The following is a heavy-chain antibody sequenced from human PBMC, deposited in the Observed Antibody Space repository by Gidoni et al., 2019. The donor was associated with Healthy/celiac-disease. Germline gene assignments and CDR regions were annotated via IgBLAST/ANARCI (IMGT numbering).Heavy chain of an antibody. D-gene: IGHD6-19*01. CDR1: GYTFPSYY. CDR2: INPSGGST. CDR3: ARVGTEAVAGGADY. J-gene: IGHJ4*02. Sequence: QVQLVQSGAEVKKPGASVKVSCKASGYTFPSYYMHWVRQAPGQGREWMGIINPSGGSTSYEQKFQGRVTMTRDTSTSTVYMELSSLRSEDTAVYYCARVGTEAVAGGADYWGQGTLVTVSS. V-gene: IGHV1-46*01.